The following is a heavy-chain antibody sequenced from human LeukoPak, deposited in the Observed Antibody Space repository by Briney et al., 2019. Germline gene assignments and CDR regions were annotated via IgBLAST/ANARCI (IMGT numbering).Heavy chain of an antibody. Sequence: GGSLRLSCAASGFSFSSCGMHWVRQAPGEGLEWLTVIWSNRINAYYADSVQGRFTISRDDSKNTLYLQMNSLRAEDTAVYYCAKGTFDYWGQGTLVTVSS. CDR3: AKGTFDY. V-gene: IGHV3-33*03. J-gene: IGHJ4*02. CDR1: GFSFSSCG. CDR2: IWSNRINA.